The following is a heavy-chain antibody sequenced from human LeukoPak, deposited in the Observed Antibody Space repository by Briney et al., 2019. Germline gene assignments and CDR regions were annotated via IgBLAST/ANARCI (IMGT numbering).Heavy chain of an antibody. J-gene: IGHJ3*02. Sequence: ASVKVSCKASGYTFTGYYMHWVRQAPGQGLEWKGWINPNSGGTNYAQKFQGRVTMTRDTSISTAYMELSSLRSDDTAVYYCARGGYSYGPDDAFDIWGQGTMVTVSS. CDR2: INPNSGGT. V-gene: IGHV1-2*02. D-gene: IGHD5-18*01. CDR3: ARGGYSYGPDDAFDI. CDR1: GYTFTGYY.